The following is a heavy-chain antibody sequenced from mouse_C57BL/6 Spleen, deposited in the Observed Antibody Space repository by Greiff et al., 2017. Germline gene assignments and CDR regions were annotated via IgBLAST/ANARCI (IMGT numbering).Heavy chain of an antibody. CDR2: ISSGSSTI. V-gene: IGHV5-17*01. J-gene: IGHJ2*01. CDR3: ARPGAYYFDY. CDR1: GFTFSDYG. Sequence: EVKLVESGGGLVKPGGSLKLSCAASGFTFSDYGMHWVRQAPEKGLEWVAYISSGSSTIYYADTVKGRFTISRDNAKNPLFLQMTSLSSEDTAMYYCARPGAYYFDYWGQGTTLTVSS.